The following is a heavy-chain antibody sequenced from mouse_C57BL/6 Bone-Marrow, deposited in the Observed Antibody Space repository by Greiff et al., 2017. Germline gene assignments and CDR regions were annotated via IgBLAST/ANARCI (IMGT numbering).Heavy chain of an antibody. Sequence: VQLQQPGAELVKPGASVKMSCKASGYTFTSYWITWVKQRPGQGLEWIGDIYPGSGSTIYNEKFKSKATLTVDKSSSTAYMQLSSLTSEDSAVYYCARGGYNYWGQGTTLTVSS. D-gene: IGHD2-2*01. CDR3: ARGGYNY. V-gene: IGHV1-55*01. CDR2: IYPGSGST. CDR1: GYTFTSYW. J-gene: IGHJ2*01.